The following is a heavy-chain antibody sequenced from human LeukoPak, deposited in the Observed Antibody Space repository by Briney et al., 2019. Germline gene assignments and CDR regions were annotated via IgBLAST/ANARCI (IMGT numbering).Heavy chain of an antibody. CDR2: VGGGGSHT. V-gene: IGHV3-23*01. Sequence: PGGSLRLSCLASGFSFSDFAMNWVRQAPGKGLEWVSHVGGGGSHTYYADSVKGRFTISRDDSKSTLYLQLTSLRADDAAVYFCAKDMVQRNGVFDPFDIWGQGTMVTASS. J-gene: IGHJ3*02. D-gene: IGHD3-10*01. CDR3: AKDMVQRNGVFDPFDI. CDR1: GFSFSDFA.